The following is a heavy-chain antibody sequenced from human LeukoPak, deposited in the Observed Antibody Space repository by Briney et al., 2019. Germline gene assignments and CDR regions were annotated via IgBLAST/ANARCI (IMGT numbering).Heavy chain of an antibody. J-gene: IGHJ4*02. CDR1: GGSISSGSYY. V-gene: IGHV4-61*02. CDR2: IYTRGST. Sequence: SETLSLTCTVSGGSISSGSYYWNWIRQPAGKGLEWIGRIYTRGSTNYNPSLKSRVTISVDTSKNQFSPKLSSVTAADTAVYYCAREADYYGSGSYRWGQGTLVTVSS. D-gene: IGHD3-10*01. CDR3: AREADYYGSGSYR.